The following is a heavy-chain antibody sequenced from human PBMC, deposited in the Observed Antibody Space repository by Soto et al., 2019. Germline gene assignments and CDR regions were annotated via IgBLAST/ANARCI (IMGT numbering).Heavy chain of an antibody. V-gene: IGHV5-10-1*04. J-gene: IGHJ6*02. Sequence: GESLKISCKGSGYSFTSYWISWVRQMPGKGLEWMGRIDPIDSYTRYSPSFQGQVTISADKSINSVYLQWSSLKASDTATYYCARLGFNYDFLSGYYNVHHYYGIDVWGQGTTVTVSS. CDR1: GYSFTSYW. CDR2: IDPIDSYT. CDR3: ARLGFNYDFLSGYYNVHHYYGIDV. D-gene: IGHD3-3*01.